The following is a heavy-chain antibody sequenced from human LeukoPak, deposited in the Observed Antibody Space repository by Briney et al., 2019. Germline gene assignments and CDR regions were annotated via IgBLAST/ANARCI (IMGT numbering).Heavy chain of an antibody. CDR3: AKDLMEYYDSSGSE. Sequence: GGSLRLSCAASGFTFGSYGMHWVRQAPGKGLEWVAVISYDGSNKYYGDSVKGRFTISRDNSKNTLYLEMNSLRAEDTAVYYCAKDLMEYYDSSGSEWGQGTLVIVSS. J-gene: IGHJ4*02. CDR2: ISYDGSNK. V-gene: IGHV3-30*18. D-gene: IGHD3-22*01. CDR1: GFTFGSYG.